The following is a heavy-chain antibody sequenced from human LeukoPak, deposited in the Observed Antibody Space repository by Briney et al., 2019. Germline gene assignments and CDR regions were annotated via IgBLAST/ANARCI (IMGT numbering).Heavy chain of an antibody. CDR1: GYTFTSYG. J-gene: IGHJ4*02. V-gene: IGHV1-18*01. D-gene: IGHD2-15*01. Sequence: GASVKVSCKAPGYTFTSYGISWVRQAPGQGLEWMGWISAYNGNTNYAQKLQGRVTMTTDTSTSTAYMELRSLRSDDTAVYYCARDIGILGYCSGGSCYRKFFDYWGQGTLVTVSS. CDR3: ARDIGILGYCSGGSCYRKFFDY. CDR2: ISAYNGNT.